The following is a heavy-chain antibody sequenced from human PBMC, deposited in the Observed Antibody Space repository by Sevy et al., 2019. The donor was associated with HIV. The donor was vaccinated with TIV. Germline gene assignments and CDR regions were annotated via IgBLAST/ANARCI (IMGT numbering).Heavy chain of an antibody. J-gene: IGHJ4*02. Sequence: ASVKVSCKASGYTFTTYPIGWVRQAPGQGLEWMGWISTYSGETRDAQKFQGSATMTTDTSTSTAYLELRSLRSDDTAVYYCSIDSDGSGHYYADYFDYWGQGTLVTVSS. CDR2: ISTYSGET. V-gene: IGHV1-18*01. CDR3: SIDSDGSGHYYADYFDY. D-gene: IGHD3-22*01. CDR1: GYTFTTYP.